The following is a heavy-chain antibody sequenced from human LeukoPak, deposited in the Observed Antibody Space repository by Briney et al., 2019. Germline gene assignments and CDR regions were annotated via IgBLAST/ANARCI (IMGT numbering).Heavy chain of an antibody. CDR1: GGSISSYY. Sequence: PSETLSLTCTVSGGSISSYYWSWIRQPPGKGLEWIGYIYYSGSTNYNPSLKSRVTISVDTSKNQFSLKLSSVTAADTAVYYCARAPIVVANYYYYGMDVWGQGTTVTVSS. CDR2: IYYSGST. J-gene: IGHJ6*02. CDR3: ARAPIVVANYYYYGMDV. V-gene: IGHV4-59*01. D-gene: IGHD2-2*01.